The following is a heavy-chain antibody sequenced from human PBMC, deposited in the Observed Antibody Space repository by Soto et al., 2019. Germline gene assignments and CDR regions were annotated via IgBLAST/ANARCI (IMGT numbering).Heavy chain of an antibody. Sequence: ETLSLTCAVSGGSISSSNWWSWVRQPPGKGLEWVSTINAGGNTFYADSVKGRFTISRDDSTNTLSLQMNSLRVEDTAMFYCVRENYYYVMDLWGQGSSVTVSS. J-gene: IGHJ6*02. CDR3: VRENYYYVMDL. CDR2: INAGGNT. CDR1: GGSISSSNW. V-gene: IGHV3-66*01.